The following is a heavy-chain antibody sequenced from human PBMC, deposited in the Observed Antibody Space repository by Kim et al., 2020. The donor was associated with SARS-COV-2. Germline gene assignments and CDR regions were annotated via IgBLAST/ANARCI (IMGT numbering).Heavy chain of an antibody. CDR2: INGDTGNT. CDR1: GKTFTTYA. J-gene: IGHJ4*02. Sequence: ASVKVSCKASGKTFTTYAMHWVRQAPGQSPEWMGWINGDTGNTKYSQKFQDRVTITRDTSASIAYMELSSLRSEDMAVYYCARDLIAVSGRQVGFDYWGQGTPVTVSS. D-gene: IGHD6-19*01. V-gene: IGHV1-3*03. CDR3: ARDLIAVSGRQVGFDY.